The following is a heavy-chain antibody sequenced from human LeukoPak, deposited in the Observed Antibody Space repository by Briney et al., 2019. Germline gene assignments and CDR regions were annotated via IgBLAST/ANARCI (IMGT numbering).Heavy chain of an antibody. CDR2: IRSSSSYI. Sequence: GGSLRLSCAASGFTFSSYSMNWVRQAPGRGLEWVSSIRSSSSYIYYAASVKGRCTISRDNAKNSLYLQMNSLRAEDTAVYYCARGPLAGTGVDYWGQGTLVTVSS. CDR1: GFTFSSYS. CDR3: ARGPLAGTGVDY. D-gene: IGHD6-19*01. V-gene: IGHV3-21*01. J-gene: IGHJ4*02.